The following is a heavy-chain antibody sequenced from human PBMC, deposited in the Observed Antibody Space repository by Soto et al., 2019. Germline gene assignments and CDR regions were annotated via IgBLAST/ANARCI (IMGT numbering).Heavy chain of an antibody. CDR3: ARDRGGALDS. V-gene: IGHV3-23*01. Sequence: GGALRLSCVVSGFTFNTFAMTWVRQAPGKGLEWVSALSGSGSLSYYADSVKGRFTISRDNSKNTLYLQMNNLRVDETAVYFCARDRGGALDSWGQGTLVTVSS. D-gene: IGHD2-15*01. J-gene: IGHJ4*02. CDR2: LSGSGSLS. CDR1: GFTFNTFA.